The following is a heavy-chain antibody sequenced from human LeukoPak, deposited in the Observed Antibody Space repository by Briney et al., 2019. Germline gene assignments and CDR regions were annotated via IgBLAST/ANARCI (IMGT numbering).Heavy chain of an antibody. CDR3: ARMWTTVTDAFDF. Sequence: GGSLRLSCAASGFTFSNYEMNWVRRAPGKGLEWVSYISSSGGTIYYADSVRGRFTTSRDNAKNSLYLRVNSLRVEDTAVYYCARMWTTVTDAFDFWGQGTMVTVSS. V-gene: IGHV3-48*03. J-gene: IGHJ3*01. D-gene: IGHD4-17*01. CDR1: GFTFSNYE. CDR2: ISSSGGTI.